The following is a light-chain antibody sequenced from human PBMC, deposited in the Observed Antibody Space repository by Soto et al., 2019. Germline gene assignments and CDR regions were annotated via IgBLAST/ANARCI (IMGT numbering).Light chain of an antibody. CDR1: SRDIGAYNL. CDR3: STYTSRSTLV. CDR2: EVR. J-gene: IGLJ2*01. Sequence: QSALTQPASVPGSPGQSITISCSGTSRDIGAYNLVSWYQQPPGKAPKLLIYEVRNRPSGISYRFSGSKSGTTASLTISSLLPEDEADYYCSTYTSRSTLVFGGGTKLTVL. V-gene: IGLV2-14*01.